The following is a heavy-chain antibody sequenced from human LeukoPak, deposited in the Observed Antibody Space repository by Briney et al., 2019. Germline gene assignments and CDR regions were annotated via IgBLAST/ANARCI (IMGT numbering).Heavy chain of an antibody. CDR1: GYSFTSYW. CDR2: IYPGDSDT. J-gene: IGHJ4*02. V-gene: IGHV5-51*01. CDR3: ARYYGYCSGGSCYSTRLDY. Sequence: GESLKISCKGSGYSFTSYWIGWVRQMPGKGLEWMGIIYPGDSDTRYSPSFQGQVTISADKSISTAYLQWSSLEASDTAMYYCARYYGYCSGGSCYSTRLDYWGQGTLVTVSS. D-gene: IGHD2-15*01.